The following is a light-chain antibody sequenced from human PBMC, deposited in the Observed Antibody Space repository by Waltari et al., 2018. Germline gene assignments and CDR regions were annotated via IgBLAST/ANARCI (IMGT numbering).Light chain of an antibody. CDR3: AAWDDSLSGPRV. V-gene: IGLV1-47*01. J-gene: IGLJ2*01. CDR2: RNN. Sequence: QSVLTQPPSASGTPGQRVTISCSGSSSNIGTYYVYWYQHLPGTAPKLLSYRNNQRPSGVPDGFSGSKSGTSASLAISGLRSEDEADYYCAAWDDSLSGPRVFGGGTKLTVL. CDR1: SSNIGTYY.